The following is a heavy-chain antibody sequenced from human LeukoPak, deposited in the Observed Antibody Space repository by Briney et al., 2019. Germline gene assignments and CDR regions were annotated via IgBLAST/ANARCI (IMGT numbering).Heavy chain of an antibody. CDR3: VSGSGWIFDY. Sequence: GGSLTLSCAASGLRFSSYWMDWVRQAPGKRLEWVAHIKEDGSGEYYVDSVKGRFTISIDNAKKSMYLQMNSLRVEDTAIYYCVSGSGWIFDYWGQGTLVTVSS. V-gene: IGHV3-7*03. CDR1: GLRFSSYW. J-gene: IGHJ4*02. D-gene: IGHD6-19*01. CDR2: IKEDGSGE.